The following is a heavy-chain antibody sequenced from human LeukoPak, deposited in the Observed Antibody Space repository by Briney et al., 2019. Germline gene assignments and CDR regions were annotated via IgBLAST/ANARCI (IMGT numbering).Heavy chain of an antibody. Sequence: SQTLSLTCTVSGGSISSGDYYWSWIRQPPGKGLEGIGYIYYSGSTYYNPSLKSRVTISVDTSKHQFSLELSSVTAAATAVYYCARVVVPAAISGGFADYWGQGTLVTVSS. J-gene: IGHJ4*02. CDR1: GGSISSGDYY. CDR3: ARVVVPAAISGGFADY. CDR2: IYYSGST. V-gene: IGHV4-30-4*01. D-gene: IGHD2-2*02.